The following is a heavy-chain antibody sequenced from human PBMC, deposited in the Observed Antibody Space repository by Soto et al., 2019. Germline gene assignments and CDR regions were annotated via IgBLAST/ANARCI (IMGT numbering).Heavy chain of an antibody. CDR1: RYTFTSHG. CDR2: ISTFNGKT. J-gene: IGHJ3*01. Sequence: QIQLVQSGGGVKTPGASVKVSCTTSRYTFTSHGIAWVRQAPGQGLEWMGWISTFNGKTDYAQKFQGRVTMAADTITSSGDMELRSLRSDDTAVYFWARLLTEGATFREDAFDLWGQGTKVTVSS. CDR3: ARLLTEGATFREDAFDL. D-gene: IGHD1-26*01. V-gene: IGHV1-18*01.